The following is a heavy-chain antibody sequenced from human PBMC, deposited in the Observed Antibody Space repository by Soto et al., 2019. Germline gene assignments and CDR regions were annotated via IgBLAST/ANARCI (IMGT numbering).Heavy chain of an antibody. V-gene: IGHV4-30-4*01. CDR2: IYYSGST. CDR3: ARDPYYGSGTYSSAFDI. CDR1: GGSISSGDYY. D-gene: IGHD3-10*01. J-gene: IGHJ3*02. Sequence: SETLSLTCTVSGGSISSGDYYWSWIRQPPGKGLEWIAYIYYSGSTYYNPSLQSRITISVDTSKNQFSLRLSSVTAADTAVYYCARDPYYGSGTYSSAFDILGQGTSVTV.